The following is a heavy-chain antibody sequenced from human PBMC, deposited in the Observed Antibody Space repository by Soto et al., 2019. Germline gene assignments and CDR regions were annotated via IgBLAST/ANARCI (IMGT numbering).Heavy chain of an antibody. CDR1: GGTFSSYA. D-gene: IGHD4-17*01. CDR3: ASWIMTTVTTAPQGGVS. CDR2: IISIFGTA. Sequence: QVQLVQSGAEVKKPGSSVKVSCKASGGTFSSYAISWVRQAPGQGLEWMGGIISIFGTANYAQKFQGRVTITADESTSTAYMELSSLRSEDTAVYYCASWIMTTVTTAPQGGVSWGQGTLVTVSS. V-gene: IGHV1-69*01. J-gene: IGHJ4*02.